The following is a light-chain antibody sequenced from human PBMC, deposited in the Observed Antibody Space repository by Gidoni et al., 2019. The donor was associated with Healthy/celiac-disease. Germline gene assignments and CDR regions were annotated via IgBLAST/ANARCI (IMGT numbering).Light chain of an antibody. Sequence: QSALTQPASVSGSPGQSITISCTGTSGDVGGYNYVSCYQQHPGKAPKLIIYDVSNRPSGVSNRFSGSKSGNTASLTISGLQAEDEADYYCSSYTSSSTLAVFGGGTQLTVL. CDR1: SGDVGGYNY. CDR2: DVS. V-gene: IGLV2-14*03. CDR3: SSYTSSSTLAV. J-gene: IGLJ7*01.